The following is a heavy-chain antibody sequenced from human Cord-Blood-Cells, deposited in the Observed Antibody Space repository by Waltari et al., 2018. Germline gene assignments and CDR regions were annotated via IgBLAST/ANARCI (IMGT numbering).Heavy chain of an antibody. V-gene: IGHV4-39*01. J-gene: IGHJ4*02. CDR2: IYYSGST. Sequence: QLQLQESGPGLVKPSETLSLTCTVSGGSISSSSYYWGWIRQPPGKGLEWIGSIYYSGSTYYNPSLKSRVTISVDTSKNQFSLKLSPVTAADTAVYYCASTAPYYYDSSGYYYFDYWGQGTLVTVSS. D-gene: IGHD3-22*01. CDR1: GGSISSSSYY. CDR3: ASTAPYYYDSSGYYYFDY.